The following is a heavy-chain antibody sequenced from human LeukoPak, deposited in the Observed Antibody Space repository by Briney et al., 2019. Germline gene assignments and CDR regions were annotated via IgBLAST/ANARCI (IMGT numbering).Heavy chain of an antibody. CDR2: ISSSSSTI. CDR1: GFTFSSYI. J-gene: IGHJ4*02. Sequence: PGGSLRLPCAASGFTFSSYIVKWVRQAPGKGLEWVSYISSSSSTIYYADSVKGRFTISRDNAKNSLYLQMNSLRAEDTAVYYCARDWSGDYWGQGTLVTVSS. V-gene: IGHV3-48*01. CDR3: ARDWSGDY.